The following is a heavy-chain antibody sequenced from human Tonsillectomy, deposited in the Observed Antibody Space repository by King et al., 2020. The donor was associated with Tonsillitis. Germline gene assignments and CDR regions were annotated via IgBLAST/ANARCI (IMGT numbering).Heavy chain of an antibody. Sequence: VQLVESGGGVVQPGGSLRLSCEASGFTFSTYGIHWVHQAPGKGLEWVTFIRYDGSDKYYADSVKGRFTISKDNFKNTVYLQMNSLRVEDTAVYYCGKARLVEMATSIDFWGQGTLVTVSS. CDR2: IRYDGSDK. CDR1: GFTFSTYG. D-gene: IGHD5-24*01. J-gene: IGHJ4*02. V-gene: IGHV3-30*02. CDR3: GKARLVEMATSIDF.